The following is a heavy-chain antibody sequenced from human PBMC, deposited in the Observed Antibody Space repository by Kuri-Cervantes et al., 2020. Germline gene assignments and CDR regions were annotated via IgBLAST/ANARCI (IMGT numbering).Heavy chain of an antibody. Sequence: GESLKISCAASGFTFSSYGMHWVRRAPGKGLEWVAVISYDGSNKYYADSVKGRFTISRDNSKNTLYLQMNSLRAEDTAVYYCAKAGRGLVHHYFDYWGQGTLVTVSS. V-gene: IGHV3-30*18. CDR1: GFTFSSYG. CDR3: AKAGRGLVHHYFDY. J-gene: IGHJ4*02. CDR2: ISYDGSNK. D-gene: IGHD6-19*01.